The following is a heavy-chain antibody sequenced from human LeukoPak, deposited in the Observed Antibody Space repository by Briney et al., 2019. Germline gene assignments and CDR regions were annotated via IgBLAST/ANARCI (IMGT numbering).Heavy chain of an antibody. CDR1: GFTFSSYS. CDR3: ARDSGTRDAFDI. J-gene: IGHJ3*02. D-gene: IGHD1-1*01. CDR2: ISSSSSYI. Sequence: GGSLRLSCAASGFTFSSYSMNWVRRAPGKGLEWVSSISSSSSYIYYADSVKGRFTISRDNAKNSLYLQMNSLRAEDTAVYYCARDSGTRDAFDIWGQGTMVTVSS. V-gene: IGHV3-21*01.